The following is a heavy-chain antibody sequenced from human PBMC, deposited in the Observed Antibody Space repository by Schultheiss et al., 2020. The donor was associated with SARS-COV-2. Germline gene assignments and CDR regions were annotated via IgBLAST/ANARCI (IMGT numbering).Heavy chain of an antibody. V-gene: IGHV3-7*01. CDR1: GFTFSSYW. Sequence: GGSLRLSCAASGFTFSSYWMSCVRQAPGKGLEWVANIKQDGSEKYYVDSVKGRFTISRDNAKNSLYLQMNSLRAEDTAVYYCARSMAGSWYYFDYWGQGTLVTVSS. D-gene: IGHD6-13*01. CDR3: ARSMAGSWYYFDY. J-gene: IGHJ4*02. CDR2: IKQDGSEK.